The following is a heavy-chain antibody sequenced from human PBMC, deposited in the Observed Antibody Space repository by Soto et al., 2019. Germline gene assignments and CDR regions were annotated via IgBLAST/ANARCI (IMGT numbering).Heavy chain of an antibody. CDR1: GFTFSSYS. J-gene: IGHJ5*02. Sequence: GGSLRLSCAASGFTFSSYSMNWVRQAPGKGLEWVSSISSSSSYIYYADSVKGRFTISRDNAKNSLYLQMNSLRAEDTAVYYCARDALLSGDWFDPWGQGTLVTVSS. CDR2: ISSSSSYI. CDR3: ARDALLSGDWFDP. D-gene: IGHD7-27*01. V-gene: IGHV3-21*01.